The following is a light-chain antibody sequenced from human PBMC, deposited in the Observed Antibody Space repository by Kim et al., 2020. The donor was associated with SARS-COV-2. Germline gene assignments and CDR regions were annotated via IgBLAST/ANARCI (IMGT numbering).Light chain of an antibody. J-gene: IGLJ3*02. CDR3: QSYDRSRSGWV. V-gene: IGLV1-40*01. CDR1: NSNIGAGYD. CDR2: GNN. Sequence: RAPISCTGTNSNIGAGYDVHWYQHIPGTAPRRLIFGNNMRPSGVPARFSGSQSGTSASLAISGLQAEDEADYYCQSYDRSRSGWVFGGGTQLTVL.